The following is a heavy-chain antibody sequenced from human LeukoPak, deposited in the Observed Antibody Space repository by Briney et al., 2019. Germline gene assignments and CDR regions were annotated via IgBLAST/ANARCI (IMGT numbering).Heavy chain of an antibody. D-gene: IGHD3-22*01. CDR1: RYTFSNYD. Sequence: ASVKVSCKASRYTFSNYDINWVRQAPGPGLEWMGGIIPIFGTANYAQKLQGRVTITADESTSTVYMELNSLKSEDTAVYYCARGWDYDSGGRPTAYVYWGQGTLVTVSS. J-gene: IGHJ4*02. V-gene: IGHV1-69*13. CDR2: IIPIFGTA. CDR3: ARGWDYDSGGRPTAYVY.